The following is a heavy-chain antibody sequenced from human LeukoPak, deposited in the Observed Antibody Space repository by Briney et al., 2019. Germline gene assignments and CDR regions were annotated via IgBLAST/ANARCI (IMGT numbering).Heavy chain of an antibody. J-gene: IGHJ4*02. CDR1: GGTFSSYA. D-gene: IGHD5-18*01. Sequence: ASVKVSCKDSGGTFSSYAISWVRQAPGQGLEWMGRIIPNFGTANYAQKFQGRVTITTDESTSTAYMELSSLRSEDTAVYYCASGYSYGYPDYWGQGTLVTVSS. V-gene: IGHV1-69*05. CDR3: ASGYSYGYPDY. CDR2: IIPNFGTA.